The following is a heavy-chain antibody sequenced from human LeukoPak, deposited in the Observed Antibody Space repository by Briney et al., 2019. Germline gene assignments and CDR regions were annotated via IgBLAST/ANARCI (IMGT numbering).Heavy chain of an antibody. CDR2: ISGSGGST. CDR1: GFTFSSYA. V-gene: IGHV3-23*01. J-gene: IGHJ4*02. CDR3: ARQDIVVVPAAPYFDY. Sequence: PGGSLRLSCAASGFTFSSYAMSWVRQAPGKGLEWVPAISGSGGSTYYADSVKGRFTISRDNSKNTLHLQMNSLRAEDTAVYYCARQDIVVVPAAPYFDYWGQGTLVTVSS. D-gene: IGHD2-2*01.